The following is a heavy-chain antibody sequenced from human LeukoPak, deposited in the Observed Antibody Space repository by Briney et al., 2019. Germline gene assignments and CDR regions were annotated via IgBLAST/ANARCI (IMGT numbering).Heavy chain of an antibody. CDR2: ISSGSDTK. D-gene: IGHD7-27*01. Sequence: GGSLRVSCAASGFMFSGYSMNWVRQAPGKGLEWVAHISSGSDTKYYADSVKGRFTISRDNAKNSLYLQMNSLRDEDTAVYYCAKSFNWAFDYWGQGTLVTVSS. J-gene: IGHJ4*02. CDR3: AKSFNWAFDY. V-gene: IGHV3-48*02. CDR1: GFMFSGYS.